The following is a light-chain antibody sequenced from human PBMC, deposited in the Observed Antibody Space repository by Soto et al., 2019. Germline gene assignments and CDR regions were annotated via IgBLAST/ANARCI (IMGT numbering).Light chain of an antibody. V-gene: IGLV1-44*01. J-gene: IGLJ1*01. CDR1: SSNIGGKT. CDR2: GSD. Sequence: QSVLTQPPSASGTPGQRVTISCSGSSSNIGGKTVNWYQQLPGTAPKLLIYGSDQRPSGVPDRFSGSKSGTSASLAISGLQSEDEADYYCAAWDDSLNGDVFGTGTKVTV. CDR3: AAWDDSLNGDV.